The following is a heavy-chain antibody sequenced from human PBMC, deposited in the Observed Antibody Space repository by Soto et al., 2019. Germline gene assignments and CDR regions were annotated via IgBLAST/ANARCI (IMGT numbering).Heavy chain of an antibody. CDR2: ISSSSSYI. CDR1: GFTFSSYS. CDR3: AREGDMGATYYFDY. Sequence: NPGGSLRLSCAASGFTFSSYSMNWVRQAPGKGLEWVSSISSSSSYIYYADSVKGRFTISRDNAKNSLYLQMNSLRAEDTAAYYCAREGDMGATYYFDYWGQGTLVTVSS. J-gene: IGHJ4*02. V-gene: IGHV3-21*01. D-gene: IGHD1-26*01.